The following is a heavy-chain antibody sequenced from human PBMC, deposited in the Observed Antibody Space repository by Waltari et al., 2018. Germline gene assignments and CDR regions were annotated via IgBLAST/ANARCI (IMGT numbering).Heavy chain of an antibody. Sequence: QLQLQESGPGLVKPSETLSLTCTVSGCSISSSSYYWGWIRQPPGKGLEWIGSIYYSGSTYYNPSLKSRVTISVDTSKNQFSLKLSSVTAADTAVYYCARDGQQLVETWGQGTLVTVSS. V-gene: IGHV4-39*07. CDR1: GCSISSSSYY. CDR3: ARDGQQLVET. J-gene: IGHJ5*02. CDR2: IYYSGST. D-gene: IGHD6-13*01.